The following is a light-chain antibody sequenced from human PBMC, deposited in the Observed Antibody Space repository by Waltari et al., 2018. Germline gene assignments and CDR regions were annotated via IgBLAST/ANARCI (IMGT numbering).Light chain of an antibody. CDR3: QQYNSYPGT. V-gene: IGKV1-5*03. J-gene: IGKJ1*01. CDR1: QTISYW. CDR2: QTS. Sequence: DIRMTQSPSTLSASVGARVTITCRASQTISYWLAWYQLKPGKAPKLLIYQTSYLQTGVPSRFSGSGSETEFTLTISSLQPDDFATYSCQQYNSYPGTFGQGTKVEI.